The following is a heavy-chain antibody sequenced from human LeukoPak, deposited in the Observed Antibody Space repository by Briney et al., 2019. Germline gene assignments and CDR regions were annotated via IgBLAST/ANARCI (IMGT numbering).Heavy chain of an antibody. J-gene: IGHJ3*02. CDR1: GGSISSYY. CDR3: AGLQGSGAFDI. CDR2: IYYSGST. Sequence: SETLSLTCTVSGGSISSYYWSWIRQPPGMGLEWIGYIYYSGSTNYNPSLKSRVTISVDTSKNQFSLKLSSVTAADTAVDYCAGLQGSGAFDIWGQGTMVTVSS. D-gene: IGHD7-27*01. V-gene: IGHV4-59*01.